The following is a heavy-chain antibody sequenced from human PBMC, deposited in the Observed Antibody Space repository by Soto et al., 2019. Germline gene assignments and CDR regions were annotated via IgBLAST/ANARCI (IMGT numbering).Heavy chain of an antibody. J-gene: IGHJ6*02. Sequence: QVQLQESGPGLVKPSQTLSLTCTVSGGSISSGGYYWSWIRQHPGKGLEWIGYIYYSGSTYYNPSLKSRVTISVDTSKNQFSLKLSSVTAADTAVYYCARGPAYYYDSSGPRGYYYYGMDVWGQGTTVTVSS. CDR2: IYYSGST. CDR3: ARGPAYYYDSSGPRGYYYYGMDV. CDR1: GGSISSGGYY. D-gene: IGHD3-22*01. V-gene: IGHV4-31*03.